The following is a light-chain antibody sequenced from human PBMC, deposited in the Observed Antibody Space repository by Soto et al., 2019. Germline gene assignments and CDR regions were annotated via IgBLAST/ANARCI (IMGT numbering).Light chain of an antibody. J-gene: IGLJ2*01. CDR1: SSDVGAYNY. CDR3: SSYTTSSTVV. CDR2: EVN. V-gene: IGLV2-14*01. Sequence: QSVLTQPPSASGTPGQRVSISCTGTSSDVGAYNYVSWYQKHPGKAPKLMIYEVNYRPSGVSNRFSGSKSGNTASLTISGLQAEDEADYYCSSYTTSSTVVFAGGTKLAVL.